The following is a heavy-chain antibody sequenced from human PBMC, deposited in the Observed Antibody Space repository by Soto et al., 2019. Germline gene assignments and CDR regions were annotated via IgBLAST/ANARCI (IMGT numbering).Heavy chain of an antibody. CDR1: GFTFRNYA. CDR2: IWHDGSNV. J-gene: IGHJ3*02. V-gene: IGHV3-33*01. CDR3: ERASGDWAIFCAFDI. Sequence: QVQLVESGGGVVQPGGSLRLSCAASGFTFRNYAMHWVRQAPGKGLEWVAVIWHDGSNVYYTDSVKGRFTLSRDNSMNTLKQQMNSLIAEDTAVYSCERASGDWAIFCAFDIWGQGTMVTVSS. D-gene: IGHD3-10*01.